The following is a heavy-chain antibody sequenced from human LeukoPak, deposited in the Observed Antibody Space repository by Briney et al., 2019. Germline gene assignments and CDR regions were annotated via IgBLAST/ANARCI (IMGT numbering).Heavy chain of an antibody. V-gene: IGHV5-51*01. CDR2: IYPGDSDT. CDR3: ARGDASMATGFNY. J-gene: IGHJ4*01. Sequence: KTGESLKISCQTSGFTFTNYWIGWVRQMPGKGLEWMGIIYPGDSDTKYSPSFRGQVTMSADKSTSTAYLQWGSLKASDTAMYFCARGDASMATGFNYRGQGTLVTVSS. D-gene: IGHD6-6*01. CDR1: GFTFTNYW.